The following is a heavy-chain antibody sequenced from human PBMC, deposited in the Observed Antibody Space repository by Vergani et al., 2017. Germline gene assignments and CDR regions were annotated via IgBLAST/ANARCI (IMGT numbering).Heavy chain of an antibody. CDR1: GFTFRDYY. D-gene: IGHD6-19*01. CDR2: ISSSSRYT. J-gene: IGHJ3*02. V-gene: IGHV3-11*05. Sequence: QVQLVESGGGLVKPGGSLRLSCAASGFTFRDYYMRWIRQAPGKGLGWVSYISSSSRYTNYADSVKGRFTISRDNAKNSLYLQMNSLRAEDTAVYYCARDRAAVAGIVDAFDIWGQGTMVTVSS. CDR3: ARDRAAVAGIVDAFDI.